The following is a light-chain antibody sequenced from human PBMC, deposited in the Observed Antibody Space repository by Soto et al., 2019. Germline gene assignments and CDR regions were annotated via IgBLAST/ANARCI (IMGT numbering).Light chain of an antibody. Sequence: DIQMTQSPSSLSASVGDRVTITCRASQSISSYLNWYQQKPGKAPKLLIYAASSLQSGVPSRFSGSGSGTDFILTISSLQPEDFAIYYCQQSHSTPFTFGPGTKVDIK. CDR3: QQSHSTPFT. CDR2: AAS. V-gene: IGKV1-39*01. J-gene: IGKJ3*01. CDR1: QSISSY.